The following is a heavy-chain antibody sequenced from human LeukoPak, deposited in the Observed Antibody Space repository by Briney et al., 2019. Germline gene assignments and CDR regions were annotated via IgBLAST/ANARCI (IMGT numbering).Heavy chain of an antibody. J-gene: IGHJ4*02. D-gene: IGHD3-9*01. Sequence: GGSLRLSCAASGFPFSSYSMNWVRQAPGKGLEWVSSISSSSSYIYYADSVKGRFTISRDNAKNSLYLQMNSLRAEDTAVYYCARDLLRYFDWSSPDYWGQGTLVTVSS. V-gene: IGHV3-21*01. CDR1: GFPFSSYS. CDR3: ARDLLRYFDWSSPDY. CDR2: ISSSSSYI.